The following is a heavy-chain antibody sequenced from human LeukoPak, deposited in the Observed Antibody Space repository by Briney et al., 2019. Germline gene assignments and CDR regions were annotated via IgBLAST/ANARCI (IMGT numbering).Heavy chain of an antibody. CDR1: GFMFSDHW. Sequence: PGGSLRLSCAASGFMFSDHWMSWVRQAPGKGPEWVANINAHGSQQYSVDSLKGWFTVSRDNAKKSLYLQMNDLRAEDTAVYFCVKWGPYCSTYYCPALESWGQGTLVTVSS. CDR3: VKWGPYCSTYYCPALES. CDR2: INAHGSQQ. V-gene: IGHV3-7*01. D-gene: IGHD2-2*01. J-gene: IGHJ4*02.